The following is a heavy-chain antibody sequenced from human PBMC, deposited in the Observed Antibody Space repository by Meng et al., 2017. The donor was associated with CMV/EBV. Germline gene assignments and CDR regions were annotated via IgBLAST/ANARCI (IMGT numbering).Heavy chain of an antibody. D-gene: IGHD5-24*01. CDR1: GFTFSSYW. CDR2: INNLGTTT. CDR3: ARVRRWLQMMDY. Sequence: GESLKISCAASGFTFSSYWMHWLRRGPGKGLEWVSRINNLGTTTDYADSVRGRFTISRDNAKNSLYLQMNSLRAEDTAVYYCARVRRWLQMMDYWGQGTLVTVSS. V-gene: IGHV3-74*01. J-gene: IGHJ4*02.